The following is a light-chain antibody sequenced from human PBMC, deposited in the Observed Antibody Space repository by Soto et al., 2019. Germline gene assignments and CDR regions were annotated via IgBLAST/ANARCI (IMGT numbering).Light chain of an antibody. V-gene: IGKV3-20*01. J-gene: IGKJ1*01. CDR3: RQYGSSPWT. CDR1: QSVSSSY. CDR2: GAS. Sequence: EIVLTQSPGTLSLSPGERASLSCRASQSVSSSYLAWYQQTPGQASRLXIYGASSRATGIPDRFSGSGSGTDFTLTISRLEPEDFAVYYCRQYGSSPWTFGQGTKVDIK.